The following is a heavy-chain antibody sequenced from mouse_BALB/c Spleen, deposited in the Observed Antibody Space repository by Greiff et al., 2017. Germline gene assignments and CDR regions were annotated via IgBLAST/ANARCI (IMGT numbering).Heavy chain of an antibody. V-gene: IGHV2-6-7*01. Sequence: VKLMESGPGLVAPSQSLSITCTVSGFSLTGYGVNWVRQPPGKGLEWLGMIWGDGSTDYNSALKSRLSISKDNSKSQVFLKMNSLQTDDTARYYCARRGYDYEDAMDYWGQGTSVTVSS. CDR1: GFSLTGYG. CDR2: IWGDGST. J-gene: IGHJ4*01. D-gene: IGHD2-4*01. CDR3: ARRGYDYEDAMDY.